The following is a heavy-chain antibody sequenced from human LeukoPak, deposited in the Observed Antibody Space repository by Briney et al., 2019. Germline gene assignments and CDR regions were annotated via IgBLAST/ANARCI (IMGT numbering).Heavy chain of an antibody. V-gene: IGHV3-23*01. CDR1: GFTFSSYA. CDR3: AKDGHYDILTGYYNAFDI. Sequence: GGSLRLSCAASGFTFSSYAMSWVRQAPGKGLEWVSAISGSGGSTYYADSVKGRFTISRDNSKNTLYLQMNSLRAEDTAVYYCAKDGHYDILTGYYNAFDIWGQGTMVTVSS. CDR2: ISGSGGST. J-gene: IGHJ3*02. D-gene: IGHD3-9*01.